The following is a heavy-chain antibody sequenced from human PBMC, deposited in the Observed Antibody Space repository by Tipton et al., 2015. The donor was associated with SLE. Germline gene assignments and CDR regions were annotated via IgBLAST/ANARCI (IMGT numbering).Heavy chain of an antibody. CDR2: IYHSGST. CDR1: GYSISSGYY. D-gene: IGHD6-19*01. Sequence: TLSLTCTVSGYSISSGYYWGWIRQPPGKGLEWIGSIYHSGSTNYNPSLKSRVTISVDTSKNQFSLKLSSVTAADTAVYYCARVGRRGIAVAGYFDYWGQGTLVTVSS. V-gene: IGHV4-38-2*02. J-gene: IGHJ4*02. CDR3: ARVGRRGIAVAGYFDY.